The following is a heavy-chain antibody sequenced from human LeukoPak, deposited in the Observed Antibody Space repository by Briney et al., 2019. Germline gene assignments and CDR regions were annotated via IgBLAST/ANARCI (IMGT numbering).Heavy chain of an antibody. V-gene: IGHV3-48*03. Sequence: PGGSLRLSCAASGFTFSSYEMNWVRQAPGRGLEWVSYIGNTGRTIYYADSVQGRFTISRDNAKNSLYLQMNSLRAEDTAIYYCVRGDRYCFDFWGQGTLVTLSS. CDR2: IGNTGRTI. D-gene: IGHD1-14*01. J-gene: IGHJ4*02. CDR3: VRGDRYCFDF. CDR1: GFTFSSYE.